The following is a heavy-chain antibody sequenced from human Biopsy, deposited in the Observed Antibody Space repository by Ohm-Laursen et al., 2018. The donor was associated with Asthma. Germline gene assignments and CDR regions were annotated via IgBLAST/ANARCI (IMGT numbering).Heavy chain of an antibody. J-gene: IGHJ6*02. D-gene: IGHD5-12*01. CDR1: GGTFSSNS. V-gene: IGHV1-69*13. CDR2: LIPVLGTP. Sequence: SVKVSCKASGGTFSSNSINWVRQAPGQGLEWMGGLIPVLGTPDHAQMFEGRVTITADESTSTAYMELSSLSSEDTAVYYCARGYSCSARIVYYYSGLEVWGQGTTVTVSS. CDR3: ARGYSCSARIVYYYSGLEV.